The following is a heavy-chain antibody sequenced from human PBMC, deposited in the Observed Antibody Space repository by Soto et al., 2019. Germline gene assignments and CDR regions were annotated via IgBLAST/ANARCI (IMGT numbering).Heavy chain of an antibody. D-gene: IGHD2-15*01. V-gene: IGHV3-30*18. CDR2: ISKDGSNK. CDR3: GKDPLDCNDGYCYSGFEY. Sequence: QVELVESGGGVVQPGRSLRLSCEASGFTFSNNGMHWVRQAPGKGLEWVALISKDGSNKYYADSVKGRFTISRDNSDNTLYLQMNSLRAEDTGVYYCGKDPLDCNDGYCYSGFEYWGQGTPVTVSS. J-gene: IGHJ4*02. CDR1: GFTFSNNG.